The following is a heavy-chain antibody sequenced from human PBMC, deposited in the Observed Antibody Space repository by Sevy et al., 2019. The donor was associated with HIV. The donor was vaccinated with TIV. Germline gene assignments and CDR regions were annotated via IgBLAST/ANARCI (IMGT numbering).Heavy chain of an antibody. J-gene: IGHJ6*03. CDR1: GGSISSYY. Sequence: LPETLSLTCTVSGGSISSYYWSWIRQPAGKGLEWIGRIYTSGSTNYNPSLKSRVTMSVDTSKNQFSLKLSSVTAADTAVYYCARNIAAAGKGVDYYYYYMDVWGKGTTVTVSS. CDR3: ARNIAAAGKGVDYYYYYMDV. CDR2: IYTSGST. V-gene: IGHV4-4*07. D-gene: IGHD6-13*01.